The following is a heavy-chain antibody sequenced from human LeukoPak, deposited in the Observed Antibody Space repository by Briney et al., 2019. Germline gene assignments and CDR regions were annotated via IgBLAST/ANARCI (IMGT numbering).Heavy chain of an antibody. D-gene: IGHD3-22*01. CDR2: IGTAGDT. Sequence: GGSLRLSCAASGFTFSSYDMDWVRQATGKGLEWVSAIGTAGDTYYPGSVKGRFTISREDAKNSLYLQMNSLRAGDTAVYYCARDASYDSSGYYDYWGQGTLVTVSS. CDR1: GFTFSSYD. V-gene: IGHV3-13*01. CDR3: ARDASYDSSGYYDY. J-gene: IGHJ4*02.